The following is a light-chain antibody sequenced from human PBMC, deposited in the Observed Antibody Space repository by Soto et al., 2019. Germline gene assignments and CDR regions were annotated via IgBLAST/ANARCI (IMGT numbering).Light chain of an antibody. V-gene: IGKV1-12*02. Sequence: DMQMTQSPSSVSASVGDRVTITCWASQDIHTCLAWYQQKPGKAPKLLIYGASSLQSGVPSRFSGSGSGTDFTPTIISLQPADFATYYCHQANTCPFTFGPGTKVAIK. J-gene: IGKJ3*01. CDR2: GAS. CDR3: HQANTCPFT. CDR1: QDIHTC.